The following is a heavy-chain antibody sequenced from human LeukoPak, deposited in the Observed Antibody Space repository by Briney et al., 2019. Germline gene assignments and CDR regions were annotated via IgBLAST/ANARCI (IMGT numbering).Heavy chain of an antibody. J-gene: IGHJ6*02. CDR3: ARFGVDYDMDV. CDR2: IHYSGKA. D-gene: IGHD3-16*01. CDR1: GGTISGHY. V-gene: IGHV4-59*11. Sequence: PSETLSLTCTVSGGTISGHYWTWIRQPPGKGLEWIGQIHYSGKADYNPSLRSRINISVDMSKNQMSLKVNSVTAADTAVYYCARFGVDYDMDVWGQGTTVTVP.